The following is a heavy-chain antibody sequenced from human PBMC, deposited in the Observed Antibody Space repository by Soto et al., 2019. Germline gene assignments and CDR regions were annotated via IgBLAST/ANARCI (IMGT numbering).Heavy chain of an antibody. V-gene: IGHV4-30-4*08. CDR1: EDSTSTVDYF. CDR2: IYKSATT. J-gene: IGHJ5*01. CDR3: ARGRYCLTGRCFTNWFDS. D-gene: IGHD2-15*01. Sequence: PSETLSITCSFSEDSTSTVDYFWAWIRQPPGQALQYIGYIYKSATTYYNPSFESRVAISLDTSKSQFSLNVTSVTAADTAVYFCARGRYCLTGRCFTNWFDSWGQGTLVTGSS.